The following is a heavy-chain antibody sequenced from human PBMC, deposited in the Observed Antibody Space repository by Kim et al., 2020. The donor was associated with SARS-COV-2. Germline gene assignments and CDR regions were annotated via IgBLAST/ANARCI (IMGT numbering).Heavy chain of an antibody. CDR3: ARERQLVRDYFDY. J-gene: IGHJ4*02. D-gene: IGHD6-6*01. Sequence: YARGLTGRFVFSLDTSVSTAYLQISSLKAEDTAVYYCARERQLVRDYFDYWGQGTLVTVSS. V-gene: IGHV7-4-1*02.